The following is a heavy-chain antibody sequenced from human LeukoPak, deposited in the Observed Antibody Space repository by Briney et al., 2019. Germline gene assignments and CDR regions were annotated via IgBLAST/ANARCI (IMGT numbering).Heavy chain of an antibody. D-gene: IGHD1-26*01. J-gene: IGHJ1*01. CDR3: ARGLLGH. CDR2: INHSGST. CDR1: EGSFSSYY. V-gene: IGHV4-34*01. Sequence: SETLSLTCAVSEGSFSSYYWSWIRQPPGKGLEWIGEINHSGSTNYNPSLKSRVTIAVDTSKNQFSLKLSSVTAAESAVYYCARGLLGHGAQETLVTVSS.